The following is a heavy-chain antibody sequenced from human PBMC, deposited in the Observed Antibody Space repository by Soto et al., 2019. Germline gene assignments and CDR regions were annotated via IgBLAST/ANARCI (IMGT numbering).Heavy chain of an antibody. V-gene: IGHV4-59*11. D-gene: IGHD6-19*01. Sequence: SETLSLTCTVSGGSISGHYWSWIRQSPGKGLEWIGYIFYSGITNYNPSLKSRVTISVDTSRNQFSLRLSSVTAADTAVYFCARVGSSGWVPDYWSQGTLVTV. CDR1: GGSISGHY. CDR2: IFYSGIT. CDR3: ARVGSSGWVPDY. J-gene: IGHJ4*02.